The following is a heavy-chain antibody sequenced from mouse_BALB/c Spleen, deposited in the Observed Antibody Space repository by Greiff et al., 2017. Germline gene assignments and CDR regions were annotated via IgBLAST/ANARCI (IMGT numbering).Heavy chain of an antibody. CDR1: GFTFSSYG. J-gene: IGHJ2*01. CDR2: INSNGGST. D-gene: IGHD1-1*01. Sequence: EVQRVESGGGLVQPGGSLKLSCAASGFTFSSYGMSWVRQTPDKRLELVATINSNGGSTYYPDSVKGRFTISRDNAKNTLYLQMSSLKSEDTAMYYCARITTVVAPDYWGQGTTLTVSS. V-gene: IGHV5-6-3*01. CDR3: ARITTVVAPDY.